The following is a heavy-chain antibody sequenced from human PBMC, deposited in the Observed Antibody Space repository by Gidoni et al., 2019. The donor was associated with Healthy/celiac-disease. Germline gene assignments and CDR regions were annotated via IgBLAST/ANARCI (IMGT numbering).Heavy chain of an antibody. CDR3: AKDFFPQYSGSYYDY. V-gene: IGHV3-30*18. J-gene: IGHJ4*02. D-gene: IGHD1-26*01. CDR2: ISYDGSNK. Sequence: LSCAASGFTFSSYGMHWVRQAPGKGLEWVAVISYDGSNKYYADSVKGRFTISRDNSKNTLYLQMNSLRAEDTAVYYCAKDFFPQYSGSYYDYWGQETLVTVSS. CDR1: GFTFSSYG.